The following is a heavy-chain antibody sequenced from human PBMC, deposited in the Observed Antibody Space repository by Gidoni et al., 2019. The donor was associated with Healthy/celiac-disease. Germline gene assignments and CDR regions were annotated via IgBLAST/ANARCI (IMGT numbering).Heavy chain of an antibody. CDR1: GFTFSSYG. CDR3: AKEGSSRDYYYYGMDV. J-gene: IGHJ6*02. D-gene: IGHD6-6*01. V-gene: IGHV3-30*18. Sequence: VQLVESGGGGVQPGRYLRLSCAASGFTFSSYGMHGVRQAPGKGLEWVSVISYDGSNKYYADSVKGRFTISRDNSKNTLYLQMNSLRAEDTAVYYCAKEGSSRDYYYYGMDVWGQGTTVTVSS. CDR2: ISYDGSNK.